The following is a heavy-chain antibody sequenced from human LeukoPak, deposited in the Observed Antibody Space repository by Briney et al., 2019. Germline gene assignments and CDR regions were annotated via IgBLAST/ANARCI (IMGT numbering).Heavy chain of an antibody. J-gene: IGHJ1*01. D-gene: IGHD3-22*01. CDR2: IYYSGST. CDR3: ARGAAYYYDSSGYYYYFQH. Sequence: PSETLSLTCTVSGGSISSSSYYWGWIRQPPGKGLEWIGSIYYSGSTYYNPSLKSRVTISVDTSKNQFSLKLSSVTAADTAVYYCARGAAYYYDSSGYYYYFQHWGQGTLVTVSS. V-gene: IGHV4-39*07. CDR1: GGSISSSSYY.